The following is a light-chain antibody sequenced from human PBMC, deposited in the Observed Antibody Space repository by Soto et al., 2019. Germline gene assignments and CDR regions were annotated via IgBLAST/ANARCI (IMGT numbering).Light chain of an antibody. Sequence: DIQMTQSPSSLSASVGDRVTTTCRASQSISSYLNWYQQKPGKAPKLLIYAASSLQSGVPARLSGSGSGTEFTLTISSMQPDDFATYYCQQYNTYSTFGQGTRLEIK. CDR1: QSISSY. J-gene: IGKJ5*01. V-gene: IGKV1-39*01. CDR3: QQYNTYST. CDR2: AAS.